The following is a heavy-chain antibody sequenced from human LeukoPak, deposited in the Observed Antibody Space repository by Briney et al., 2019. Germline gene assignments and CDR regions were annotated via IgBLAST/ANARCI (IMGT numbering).Heavy chain of an antibody. CDR2: ISGYNGHT. V-gene: IGHV1-18*04. J-gene: IGHJ4*02. CDR3: ARGPGIAVAGVFDY. CDR1: GYTFTSYG. Sequence: GASVKVSCKASGYTFTSYGINWVRQAPGQGLEWMGWISGYNGHTNYVQKTQGRVTMTTDTSTNTAYMELRSLRSDDTAVYCCARGPGIAVAGVFDYWGQGSLVTVSS. D-gene: IGHD6-19*01.